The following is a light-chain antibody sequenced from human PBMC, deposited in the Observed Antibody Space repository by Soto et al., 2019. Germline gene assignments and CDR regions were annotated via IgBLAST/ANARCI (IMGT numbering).Light chain of an antibody. CDR2: DVN. Sequence: QSVLTQPASVSGSPGQSITISCTGTRSDIGAYNFVSWYQQHPGEVTKLILYDVNVRPSAVSNRFSGSKSGNTASLTISGLQAEDEADYYCTSWTTSTTMIFGGGTQLTVL. J-gene: IGLJ2*01. CDR3: TSWTTSTTMI. V-gene: IGLV2-14*03. CDR1: RSDIGAYNF.